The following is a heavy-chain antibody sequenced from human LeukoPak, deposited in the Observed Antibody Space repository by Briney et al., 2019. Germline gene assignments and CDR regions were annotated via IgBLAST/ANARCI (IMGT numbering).Heavy chain of an antibody. CDR2: ISSSSSYI. V-gene: IGHV3-21*01. D-gene: IGHD3-22*01. CDR3: ARKLYYYDSSGPSVD. Sequence: GRSLRLSCAASGFTFSSYSMNWVRQAPGKGLEWVSSISSSSSYIYYADSVKGRFTISRDNAKNSLYLQMNSLRAEDTAVYYCARKLYYYDSSGPSVDWGQGTLVTVSS. CDR1: GFTFSSYS. J-gene: IGHJ4*02.